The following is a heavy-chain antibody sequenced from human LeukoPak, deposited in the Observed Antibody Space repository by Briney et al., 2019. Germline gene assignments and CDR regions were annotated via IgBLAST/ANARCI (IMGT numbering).Heavy chain of an antibody. D-gene: IGHD6-13*01. CDR3: ARDVLWAAAGMNYYYYGMDV. J-gene: IGHJ6*02. V-gene: IGHV3-33*01. CDR1: GFTFSSYG. Sequence: GGSLRLSCAASGFTFSSYGMHWVRQAPGKGLEWVAVIWYDGSNKYYADSVKGRFTISRDNSKNTLYLQMNSLRAEDTAVYYCARDVLWAAAGMNYYYYGMDVWGQGTTVTVSS. CDR2: IWYDGSNK.